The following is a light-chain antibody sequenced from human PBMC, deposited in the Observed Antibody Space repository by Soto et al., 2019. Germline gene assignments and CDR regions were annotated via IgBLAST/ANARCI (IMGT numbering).Light chain of an antibody. CDR1: QSVGSY. V-gene: IGKV3-11*01. CDR3: QHRSNWPPVT. Sequence: EIVLTQSPATLSLSPGERATLSCRASQSVGSYLAWYQQKPGQAPRLLIYDAFNRATGIPARFIGSGSGTDFTLTISSLEPEDFAVYYCQHRSNWPPVTFGGGTKVEIK. CDR2: DAF. J-gene: IGKJ4*01.